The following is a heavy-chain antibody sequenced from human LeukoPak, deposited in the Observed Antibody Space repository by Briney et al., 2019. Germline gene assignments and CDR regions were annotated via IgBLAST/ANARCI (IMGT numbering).Heavy chain of an antibody. V-gene: IGHV5-51*01. CDR1: GYKFTSNW. Sequence: GDSLKISCQASGYKFTSNWIGWVRQMPGNALEWMWLIYPGDSDTRYSPSFEGQVTISADKSISTAYLQWSSLKASDTAMYYCARRKGDGYNSPFDYWGQGTLVTVSS. D-gene: IGHD5-24*01. J-gene: IGHJ4*02. CDR3: ARRKGDGYNSPFDY. CDR2: IYPGDSDT.